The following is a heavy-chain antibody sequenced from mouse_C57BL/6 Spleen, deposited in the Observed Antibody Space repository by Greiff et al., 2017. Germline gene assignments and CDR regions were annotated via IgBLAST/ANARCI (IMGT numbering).Heavy chain of an antibody. D-gene: IGHD3-2*02. CDR3: ARESSGYPFDY. V-gene: IGHV3-6*01. J-gene: IGHJ2*01. Sequence: EVKLQESGPGLVKPSQSLSLTCSVTGYSITSGYYWNWIRQFPGNKLEWMGYISYDGSNNYNPSLKNRISITRDTSKNQFFLKLNSVTTEDTATYYCARESSGYPFDYWGQGTTLTVSS. CDR2: ISYDGSN. CDR1: GYSITSGYY.